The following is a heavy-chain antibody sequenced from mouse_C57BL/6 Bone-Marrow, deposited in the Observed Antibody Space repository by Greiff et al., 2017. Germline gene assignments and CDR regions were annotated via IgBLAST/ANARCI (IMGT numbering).Heavy chain of an antibody. CDR2: ISDGGSYT. CDR1: GFTFSSYA. CDR3: AREPSIYDGCP. D-gene: IGHD2-3*01. J-gene: IGHJ3*01. V-gene: IGHV5-4*01. Sequence: EVMLVESGGGLVKPGGSLKLSCAASGFTFSSYAMSWVRQTPEKRLEWVATISDGGSYTYYPDNVKGRFTISRDNAKNNLYLQMSHLKSEDTAMYDCAREPSIYDGCPWGQETLVTVSA.